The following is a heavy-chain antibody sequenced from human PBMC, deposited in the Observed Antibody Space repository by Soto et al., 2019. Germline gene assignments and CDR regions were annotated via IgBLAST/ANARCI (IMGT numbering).Heavy chain of an antibody. CDR1: GFTFSNYA. D-gene: IGHD3-22*01. CDR3: ARDREYYYDSSGYYPYDAFDI. J-gene: IGHJ3*02. CDR2: ITSGSSYV. Sequence: PGGSLRLSCAASGFTFSNYAMGWVRQPPGKGLEWVSSITSGSSYVYYADSVKGRFTISRDNAKNSLYLQMNSLRAEDTAVYYCARDREYYYDSSGYYPYDAFDIWGQGTMVTVSS. V-gene: IGHV3-21*01.